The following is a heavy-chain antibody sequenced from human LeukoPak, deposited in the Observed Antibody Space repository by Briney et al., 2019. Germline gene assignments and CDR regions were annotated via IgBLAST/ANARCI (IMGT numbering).Heavy chain of an antibody. CDR3: ARDTGDGYNSYFDY. V-gene: IGHV4-38-2*02. J-gene: IGHJ4*02. CDR1: GYSISSGYY. Sequence: SETLSLTCTVSGYSISSGYYWGWIRQPPGKGLGWIGSIYHSGSTYYNPSLKSRVTISVDTSKNQFSLKLSSVTAADTAVYYCARDTGDGYNSYFDYWGQGTLVTVSS. D-gene: IGHD5-24*01. CDR2: IYHSGST.